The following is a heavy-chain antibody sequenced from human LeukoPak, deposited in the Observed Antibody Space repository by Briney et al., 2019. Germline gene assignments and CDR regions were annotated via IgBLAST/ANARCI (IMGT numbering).Heavy chain of an antibody. Sequence: GASVKVSCKASGYTFTGYYMHWVRQAPGQGLEWMGWINPNSGGTNYAQKFQGRVTITADKSTSTAYMELSSLRSEDTAVYYCARDYYGSGSYTSPFDYWGQGTLVTVSS. J-gene: IGHJ4*02. CDR3: ARDYYGSGSYTSPFDY. CDR2: INPNSGGT. V-gene: IGHV1-2*02. D-gene: IGHD3-10*01. CDR1: GYTFTGYY.